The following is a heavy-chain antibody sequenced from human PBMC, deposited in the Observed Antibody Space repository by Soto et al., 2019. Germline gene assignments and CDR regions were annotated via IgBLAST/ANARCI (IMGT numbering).Heavy chain of an antibody. CDR1: GYTFTSYG. CDR3: ARGEVVAATRFNYYYYGMDV. D-gene: IGHD2-15*01. Sequence: GASVKVSCKASGYTFTSYGISWVRQAPGQGLEWMGWISAYNGNTNYAQKLQGRVTMTTDTSTSTAYMELRSLRSDDTAMYYCARGEVVAATRFNYYYYGMDVWGQGTTVTV. CDR2: ISAYNGNT. V-gene: IGHV1-18*01. J-gene: IGHJ6*02.